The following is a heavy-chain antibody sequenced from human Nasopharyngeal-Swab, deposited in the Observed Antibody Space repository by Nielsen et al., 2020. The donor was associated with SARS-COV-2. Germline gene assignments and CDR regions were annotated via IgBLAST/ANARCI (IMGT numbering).Heavy chain of an antibody. J-gene: IGHJ4*02. CDR2: IRSNDNNYAT. D-gene: IGHD2-15*01. Sequence: GESLKISCAASGFTFSDSAIHWVRQASGEGLEWVARIRSNDNNYATADSASVKGRFIIFRDDPTNTAYLQMNSLKTEDTAMYYCTRCGGGCYSGRDYWGQGTLVTVSS. V-gene: IGHV3-73*01. CDR1: GFTFSDSA. CDR3: TRCGGGCYSGRDY.